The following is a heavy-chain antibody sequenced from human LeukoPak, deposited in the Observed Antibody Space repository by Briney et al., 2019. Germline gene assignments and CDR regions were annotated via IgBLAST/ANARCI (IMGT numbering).Heavy chain of an antibody. CDR3: AKQFLGYKELDI. Sequence: PGGSLRLSCAASGFTFSSYAMSWVRQAPGKGLEWVSAISGSGGSTYYADSVKGRFTISRDNSKNTLYLQMNSLRAEDAAVYYCAKQFLGYKELDIWGQGTMVTVSS. CDR2: ISGSGGST. J-gene: IGHJ3*02. CDR1: GFTFSSYA. V-gene: IGHV3-23*01. D-gene: IGHD1-1*01.